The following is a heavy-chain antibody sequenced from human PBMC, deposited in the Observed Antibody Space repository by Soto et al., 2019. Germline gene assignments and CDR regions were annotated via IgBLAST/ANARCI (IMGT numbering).Heavy chain of an antibody. Sequence: QVQMEESGAGLVKPSATLSLTSAVSGDSVSRRNRWSWLRQTPEKGLEWIGEVYQSGITHYSPSLKTRLTMSLEKGKNQFTLKLTSVTAADAAVYFCLRVGHFDSIGIMDVWGRGTTVTVAS. V-gene: IGHV4-4*02. D-gene: IGHD3-9*01. CDR1: GDSVSRRNR. CDR3: LRVGHFDSIGIMDV. CDR2: VYQSGIT. J-gene: IGHJ6*02.